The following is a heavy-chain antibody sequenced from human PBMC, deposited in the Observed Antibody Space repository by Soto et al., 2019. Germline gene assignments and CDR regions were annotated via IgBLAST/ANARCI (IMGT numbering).Heavy chain of an antibody. J-gene: IGHJ4*02. CDR3: ANRNYYNSGTYYKYYFDY. Sequence: GSLRLSCAASGFTFSNYAMTWVRQAPGKGLEWVSTISGSGDATYYTDSVKGRFTISRDNSKNTLYLQMNSLRAEDTAVYFCANRNYYNSGTYYKYYFDYWGQGVPVTVSS. D-gene: IGHD3-10*01. CDR1: GFTFSNYA. CDR2: ISGSGDAT. V-gene: IGHV3-23*01.